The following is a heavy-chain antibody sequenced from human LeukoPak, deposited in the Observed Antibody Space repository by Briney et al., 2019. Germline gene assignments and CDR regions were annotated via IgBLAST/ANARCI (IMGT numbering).Heavy chain of an antibody. V-gene: IGHV1-24*01. Sequence: ASVKDSCKVSGYTLTELSMHWVRQAPGKGLEWMGGFDPEDGETIYAQKFQGRVTMTEDTSTDTAYMELSSLRSEDTAVYYCAGSSSPTYYYYYMDVWGKGTTVTVSS. D-gene: IGHD6-6*01. J-gene: IGHJ6*03. CDR3: AGSSSPTYYYYYMDV. CDR2: FDPEDGET. CDR1: GYTLTELS.